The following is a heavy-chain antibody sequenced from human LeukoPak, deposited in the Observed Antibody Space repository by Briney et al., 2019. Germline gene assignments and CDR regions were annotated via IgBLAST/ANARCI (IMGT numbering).Heavy chain of an antibody. Sequence: SETLSLTCAVDGGSFSGYYWSWIRQPPGKGLEWIGEINHSGSTNYNPSLKSRVTISVDTSKNQFSLKLSSVTAADTAVYYCARRGLSTVVTPGHYFDYWGQGTLVTVSS. CDR3: ARRGLSTVVTPGHYFDY. CDR1: GGSFSGYY. CDR2: INHSGST. D-gene: IGHD4-23*01. V-gene: IGHV4-34*01. J-gene: IGHJ4*02.